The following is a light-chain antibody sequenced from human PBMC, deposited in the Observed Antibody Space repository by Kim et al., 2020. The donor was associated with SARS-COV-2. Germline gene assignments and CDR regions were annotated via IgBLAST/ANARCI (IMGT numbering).Light chain of an antibody. CDR3: QSYDISNVI. V-gene: IGLV6-57*03. CDR2: EDS. J-gene: IGLJ2*01. Sequence: TRPSGNIADNYVQWYQQRPGRAPTFVIYEDSERPSGVPNRFSGSIDTSSSSASLTISGLKTEDEADYYCQSYDISNVIFGGGTQLTVL. CDR1: SGNIADNY.